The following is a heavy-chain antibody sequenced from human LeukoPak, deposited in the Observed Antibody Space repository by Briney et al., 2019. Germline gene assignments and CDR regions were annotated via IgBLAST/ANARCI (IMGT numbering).Heavy chain of an antibody. CDR3: ARSPSYYYYSMDV. Sequence: PSETLSLTCTVSGGSISSYYWSWIRQPPGKGLEWIGYIYYSGSTNYNPSLKSRVTISVDTSKNQFSLKLSSVTAADTAVYYCARSPSYYYYSMDVWGQGTTVTVSS. CDR1: GGSISSYY. CDR2: IYYSGST. J-gene: IGHJ6*02. V-gene: IGHV4-59*01.